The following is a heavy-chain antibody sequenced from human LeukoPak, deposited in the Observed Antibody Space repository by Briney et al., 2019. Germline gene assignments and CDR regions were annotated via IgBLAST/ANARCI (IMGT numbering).Heavy chain of an antibody. CDR3: ARHSEEDGSHPKPLDF. J-gene: IGHJ4*02. V-gene: IGHV4-39*01. D-gene: IGHD6-13*01. CDR2: IQYTGTT. CDR1: CGSIGRSIYF. Sequence: SEPLSLTRSLWCGSIGRSIYFWGWIRQPAGKGLWWFGVIQYTGTTYHNPPLKSRVSISVHTSRNHFSLTLRSVTAPDRAVYYCARHSEEDGSHPKPLDFWGQGTLVTVSS.